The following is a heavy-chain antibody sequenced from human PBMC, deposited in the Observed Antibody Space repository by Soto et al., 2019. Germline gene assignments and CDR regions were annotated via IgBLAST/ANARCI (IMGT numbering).Heavy chain of an antibody. D-gene: IGHD6-19*01. Sequence: EVQLVESGGGLVKPGGSLRLSCAASGFTFSSYSMNWVRQAPGKGLEWVSSISSSSSYIYYADSVKGRFTISRDNAKNSLGLQMNRLRAEDTAVYYWARGRWYRTLAVAGAFDYWGQGALVTVSS. V-gene: IGHV3-21*01. CDR1: GFTFSSYS. CDR2: ISSSSSYI. CDR3: ARGRWYRTLAVAGAFDY. J-gene: IGHJ4*02.